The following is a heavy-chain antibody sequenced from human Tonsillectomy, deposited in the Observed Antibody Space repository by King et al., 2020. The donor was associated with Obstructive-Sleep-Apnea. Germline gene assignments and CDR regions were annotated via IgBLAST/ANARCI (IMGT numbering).Heavy chain of an antibody. CDR3: TSALGSRALRDNWFDL. V-gene: IGHV3-21*01. CDR2: ITTISHYI. CDR1: GFIFSDYD. D-gene: IGHD3-10*01. Sequence: EVQLVESGGGLVKPGGSLRLSCAASGFIFSDYDMNWVRRAPGKGLEWVSSITTISHYIYYADSVKGRFTISRDNANNLVYLQMSSLRAGDTAMYYCTSALGSRALRDNWFDLWGQGTLVTVSS. J-gene: IGHJ5*02.